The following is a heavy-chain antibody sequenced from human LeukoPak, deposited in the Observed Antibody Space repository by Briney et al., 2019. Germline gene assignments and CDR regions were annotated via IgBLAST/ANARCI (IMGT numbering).Heavy chain of an antibody. J-gene: IGHJ6*02. Sequence: ETLSLTCAVYGGSFSGYYWSWIRQPPGKGLEWIGEVNHSGSTNYNPSLKSRVTISVDTSKNQFSLKLSSVTAADTAVYYCARGRRGRALYYYYGMDVWGQGTTVTVSS. CDR1: GGSFSGYY. CDR3: ARGRRGRALYYYYGMDV. V-gene: IGHV4-34*01. D-gene: IGHD1-26*01. CDR2: VNHSGST.